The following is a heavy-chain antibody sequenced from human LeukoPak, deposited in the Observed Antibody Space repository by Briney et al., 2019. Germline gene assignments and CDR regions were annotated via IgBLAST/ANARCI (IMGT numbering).Heavy chain of an antibody. CDR3: ASSRSSSGWSLIDY. CDR2: IYYSGST. CDR1: GGSFSGYY. D-gene: IGHD6-19*01. V-gene: IGHV4-59*01. J-gene: IGHJ4*02. Sequence: SETLSLTCAVYGGSFSGYYWSWIRQPPGKGLEWAGYIYYSGSTNYKPSLKRRVTISVDTSKNQFSLKVSSVTAADTAVYYCASSRSSSGWSLIDYWGQGALVTVSS.